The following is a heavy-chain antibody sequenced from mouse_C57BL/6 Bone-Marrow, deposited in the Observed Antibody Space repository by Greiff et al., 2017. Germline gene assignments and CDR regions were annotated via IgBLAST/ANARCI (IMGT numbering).Heavy chain of an antibody. D-gene: IGHD1-1*01. CDR3: ANLYYYGSRGYFDV. CDR1: GYTFTSYW. Sequence: QVQLQQPGAELVKPGASVKLSCKASGYTFTSYWMQWVKQRPGQGLEWIGEIDPSDSYTNYNQKFKGKATLPVDTSSSTAYMQLSSLTSEDSAVYYCANLYYYGSRGYFDVWGTGTTVTVSS. CDR2: IDPSDSYT. V-gene: IGHV1-50*01. J-gene: IGHJ1*03.